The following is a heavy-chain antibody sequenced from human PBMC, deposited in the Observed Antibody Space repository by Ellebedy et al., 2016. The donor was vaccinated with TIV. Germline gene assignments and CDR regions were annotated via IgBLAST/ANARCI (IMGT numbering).Heavy chain of an antibody. CDR1: GFSFSSNY. Sequence: PGGSLRLSCAASGFSFSSNYMTWVRQAPGKGLEWVSVIYSGNDTHYADSVRGRFTISRDIFKNSLFLQMDILRAEDMALYYCVRERFPLPTWGQGTLVTVSS. CDR2: IYSGNDT. CDR3: VRERFPLPT. J-gene: IGHJ5*02. V-gene: IGHV3-66*01. D-gene: IGHD3-16*01.